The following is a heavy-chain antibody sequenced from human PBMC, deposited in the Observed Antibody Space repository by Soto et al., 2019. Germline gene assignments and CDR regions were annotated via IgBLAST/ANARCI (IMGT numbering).Heavy chain of an antibody. Sequence: PSPTLSLTCAIFGASVSSTSTAWSWIRQSPSRGLEWLGRTYYRSNWYTDYAVSVKSRITISPDTSKNQFSLQLNSVTLEDTAVYYCARGSYYSGWVWGQGTLGTVSS. J-gene: IGHJ4*02. CDR2: TYYRSNWYT. CDR3: ARGSYYSGWV. CDR1: GASVSSTSTA. V-gene: IGHV6-1*01. D-gene: IGHD6-19*01.